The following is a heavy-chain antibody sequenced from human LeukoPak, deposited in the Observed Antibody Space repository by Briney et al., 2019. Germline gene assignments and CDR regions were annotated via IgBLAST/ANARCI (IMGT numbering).Heavy chain of an antibody. Sequence: PGGSLRLSCAASGFTFSSYWMSWVRQAPGKGLEWVANIKQDGSGKHYVDSVKGRFTISRDNAKNSLYLQLNSLRGEDTAVYYCTREGITAAADYWGQGTLVTVSS. CDR2: IKQDGSGK. CDR3: TREGITAAADY. V-gene: IGHV3-7*01. D-gene: IGHD6-13*01. J-gene: IGHJ4*02. CDR1: GFTFSSYW.